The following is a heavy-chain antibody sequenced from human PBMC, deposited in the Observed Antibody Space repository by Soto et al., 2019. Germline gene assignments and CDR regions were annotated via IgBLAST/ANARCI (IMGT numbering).Heavy chain of an antibody. CDR1: GFTFSDYY. CDR2: ISSSSSYT. CDR3: AREAALRVYATYYGMDV. Sequence: QVQLVESGGGLVKPGGSLRLSCAASGFTFSDYYMSWIRQAPGKGLEWVSYISSSSSYTNYADSVKGRFTISRDNAKNSLYLQMNSLRAEDTAVYYCAREAALRVYATYYGMDVWGQGTTVTVSS. V-gene: IGHV3-11*06. D-gene: IGHD2-8*01. J-gene: IGHJ6*02.